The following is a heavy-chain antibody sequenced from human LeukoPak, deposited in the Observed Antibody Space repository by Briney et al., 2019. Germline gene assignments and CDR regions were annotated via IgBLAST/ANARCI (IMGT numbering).Heavy chain of an antibody. D-gene: IGHD4-17*01. CDR1: GFTFSSYA. CDR3: ARTTVTSGPYWYFDL. V-gene: IGHV3-23*01. Sequence: GGSLRLSCAASGFTFSSYAMSWVRQAPGKGLEWVSAISGSGGSTYYADSVKGRFTISRDNAKNSLYLQVNSLGAGDTAVYYCARTTVTSGPYWYFDLWGRGTLVTVSS. CDR2: ISGSGGST. J-gene: IGHJ2*01.